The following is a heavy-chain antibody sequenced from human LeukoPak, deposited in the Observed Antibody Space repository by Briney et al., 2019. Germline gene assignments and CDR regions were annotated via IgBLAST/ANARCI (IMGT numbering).Heavy chain of an antibody. CDR1: GGSISSYY. CDR3: ARDRVGSSWPYYYYGMDV. Sequence: SETLSLTCTVSGGSISSYYWSWIRQPPGKGLEWIGYIYYSGSTNYNPSLKSRVTISVDTSKNQFSLKLSSVTAADTAVYYCARDRVGSSWPYYYYGMDVWGQGTTVTVSS. V-gene: IGHV4-59*01. D-gene: IGHD6-13*01. CDR2: IYYSGST. J-gene: IGHJ6*02.